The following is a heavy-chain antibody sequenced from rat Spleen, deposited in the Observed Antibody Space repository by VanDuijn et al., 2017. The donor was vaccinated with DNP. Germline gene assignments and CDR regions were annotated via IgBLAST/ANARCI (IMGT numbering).Heavy chain of an antibody. CDR1: GFTFSDYG. D-gene: IGHD1-1*01. V-gene: IGHV5-20*01. Sequence: EVQLVQSGGGLVQPGRSLKLSCAASGFTFSDYGMAWVRQAPTKGLEWVASITKSGGSTYYRDFVKGRFTISRDNAKSSLFLQMDSLRSEDTATYYCTTLITFMSGWSQGTSVTVSS. J-gene: IGHJ4*01. CDR2: ITKSGGST. CDR3: TTLITFMSG.